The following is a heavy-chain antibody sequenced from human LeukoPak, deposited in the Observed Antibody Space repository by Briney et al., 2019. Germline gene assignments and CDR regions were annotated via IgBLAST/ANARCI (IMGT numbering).Heavy chain of an antibody. Sequence: GGSLRLSCAASGFTFSGHWMHWVRQIPGKGLVWVSRIDSDGSRKYYADSVKGRFTISRDNAKDTLYLQMNSLRAEDTAVYYCARGPGRGATYYERWGQGTPVTVSS. D-gene: IGHD1-26*01. J-gene: IGHJ4*02. CDR1: GFTFSGHW. V-gene: IGHV3-74*01. CDR2: IDSDGSRK. CDR3: ARGPGRGATYYER.